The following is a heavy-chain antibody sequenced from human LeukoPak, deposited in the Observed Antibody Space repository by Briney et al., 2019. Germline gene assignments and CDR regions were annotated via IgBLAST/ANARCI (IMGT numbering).Heavy chain of an antibody. Sequence: PGGSLRLSCAASGFTFSSYSMNWVRQAPGKGLEWVSYISSSSSTIYYADSVKGRFTISRDNAKNSLYLQMNSLRAEDTAVYYCARDTPQAVYWGQGTLVTVSS. J-gene: IGHJ4*02. V-gene: IGHV3-48*01. CDR1: GFTFSSYS. CDR2: ISSSSSTI. CDR3: ARDTPQAVY.